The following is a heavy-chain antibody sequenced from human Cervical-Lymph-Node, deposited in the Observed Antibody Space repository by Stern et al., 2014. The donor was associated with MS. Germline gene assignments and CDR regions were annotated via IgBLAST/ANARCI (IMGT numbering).Heavy chain of an antibody. D-gene: IGHD3-10*01. J-gene: IGHJ4*02. CDR1: GYTFTSYA. CDR3: ARGGGEIVPAFDY. CDR2: INAGNGNT. Sequence: QVQLVQSGAEVKKPGASVKVSCKASGYTFTSYAMHWVRQAPGQRLEWMGWINAGNGNTKYSQKFQGRVTMTRDTSASTAYMELSSLRSEDTAVYYCARGGGEIVPAFDYWGQGTLVTVSS. V-gene: IGHV1-3*01.